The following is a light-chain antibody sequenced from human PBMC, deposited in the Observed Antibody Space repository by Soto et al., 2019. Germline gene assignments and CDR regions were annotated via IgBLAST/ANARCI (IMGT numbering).Light chain of an antibody. CDR3: QQYESYSPLT. J-gene: IGKJ4*01. CDR1: QSISSW. V-gene: IGKV1-5*03. Sequence: DIQMTQSPSTLSASVGDRVTITCRASQSISSWLAWYQQKPGKAPKLLIYKASALESGVPSRFSGSGSGTHFTLTISSLQPDDFATYHCQQYESYSPLTFGGGTKV. CDR2: KAS.